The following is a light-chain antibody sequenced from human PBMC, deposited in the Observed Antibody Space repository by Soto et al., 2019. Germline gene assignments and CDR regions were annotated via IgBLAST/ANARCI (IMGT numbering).Light chain of an antibody. Sequence: DIQMTQSPSTLSASVGDRVTITCRASQSISSWLAWYQQKPGKAPKLLIYKASSLESGVPSRFSGSGSGTEFTLTISSLQPDYFATYYCQHYNSYSTFGQGTKVEIK. CDR1: QSISSW. CDR3: QHYNSYST. J-gene: IGKJ1*01. V-gene: IGKV1-5*03. CDR2: KAS.